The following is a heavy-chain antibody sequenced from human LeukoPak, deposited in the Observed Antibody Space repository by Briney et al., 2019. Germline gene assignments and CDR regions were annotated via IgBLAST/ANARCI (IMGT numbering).Heavy chain of an antibody. CDR3: ATELAYCGGDCYSPAFDN. V-gene: IGHV1-24*01. CDR1: GYTLTELS. D-gene: IGHD2-21*02. Sequence: ASVKVSCKVSGYTLTELSMHWVRQAPGKGLEWMGGFDPEDGETIYAQKFQGRVTMTEDTSTDTAYMELSSLRSEDTAVYYCATELAYCGGDCYSPAFDNWGQGTMVTVSS. J-gene: IGHJ3*02. CDR2: FDPEDGET.